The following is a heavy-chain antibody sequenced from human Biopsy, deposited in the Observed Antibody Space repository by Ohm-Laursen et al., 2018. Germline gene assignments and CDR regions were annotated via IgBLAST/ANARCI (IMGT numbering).Heavy chain of an antibody. CDR1: GYSISSDYR. V-gene: IGHV4-38-2*01. CDR2: IFKEGNN. J-gene: IGHJ4*02. D-gene: IGHD6-19*01. Sequence: TLSLTCAVSGYSISSDYRWGWIRQAPGKTLEWLGNIFKEGNNHYNPSLRSRLIISIDTSKNQFSLMMTSVSGADTAVYFCARVGSGWAPFDKWGPGTLVTVSS. CDR3: ARVGSGWAPFDK.